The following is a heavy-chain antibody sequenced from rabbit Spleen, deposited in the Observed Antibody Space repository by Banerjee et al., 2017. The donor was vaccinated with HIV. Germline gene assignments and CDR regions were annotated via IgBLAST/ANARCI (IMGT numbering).Heavy chain of an antibody. D-gene: IGHD3-1*01. V-gene: IGHV1S45*01. Sequence: QEQLVESGGGLVKPGASLTLTCTASGFSFSYSDYMCWVRQPPGKGPEWIACIGAGVTYTTYYATWAKGRFTISKTSSTTVTLQMTSLTAADTATYFCVRDTWHFKVWGPGTLVTVS. CDR2: IGAGVTYTT. CDR3: VRDTWHFKV. CDR1: GFSFSYSDY. J-gene: IGHJ4*01.